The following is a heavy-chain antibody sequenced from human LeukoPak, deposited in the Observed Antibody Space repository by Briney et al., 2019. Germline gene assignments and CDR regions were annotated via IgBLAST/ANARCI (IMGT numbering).Heavy chain of an antibody. CDR3: AKCGSYRYNWFDP. D-gene: IGHD1-26*01. CDR2: ISGSGGST. V-gene: IGHV3-23*01. CDR1: GFSFSSYG. J-gene: IGHJ5*02. Sequence: GGSLRLSCTASGFSFSSYGMSWVRQAPGKGLEWVSAISGSGGSTYYADSVKGRFTISRDNSKNTLYLQMSCVSAEDTAVYYCAKCGSYRYNWFDPWGQGTLVTVSS.